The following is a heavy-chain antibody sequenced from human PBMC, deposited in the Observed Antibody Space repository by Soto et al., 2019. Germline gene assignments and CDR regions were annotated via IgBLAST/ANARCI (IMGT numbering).Heavy chain of an antibody. D-gene: IGHD3-10*01. Sequence: PSETLSLTCTVSGGSISSYYWSWIRQPPGKGLEWIGYIYYSGSTNYNPSLKSRVTISVDTSKNQFSRKLSSVTAADTAVYYCARFYVSGTSYCFDPWGQGTLVTVSS. V-gene: IGHV4-59*01. J-gene: IGHJ5*02. CDR2: IYYSGST. CDR1: GGSISSYY. CDR3: ARFYVSGTSYCFDP.